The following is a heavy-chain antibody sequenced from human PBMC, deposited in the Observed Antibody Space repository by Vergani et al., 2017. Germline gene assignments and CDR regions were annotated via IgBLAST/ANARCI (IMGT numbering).Heavy chain of an antibody. CDR2: ISYDGSNT. CDR3: ARDWGPWDIVVVGNY. J-gene: IGHJ4*02. V-gene: IGHV3-30-3*01. CDR1: GFTFSSYA. Sequence: QVQLVESGGGVVQPGRSLRLSCAASGFTFSSYAMHWVRQAPGKGLEWVAVISYDGSNTYYADSVKGRFTISRDNSTNTLYLQMNSLRAEDTAVYYCARDWGPWDIVVVGNYWGQGTLVTVSS. D-gene: IGHD2-2*01.